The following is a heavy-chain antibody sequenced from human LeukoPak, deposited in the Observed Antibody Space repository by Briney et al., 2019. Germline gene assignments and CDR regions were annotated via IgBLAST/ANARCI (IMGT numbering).Heavy chain of an antibody. CDR3: ARGLELRSWFDP. CDR2: IIPIFGTA. J-gene: IGHJ5*02. V-gene: IGHV1-69*05. CDR1: RGTFSSYA. Sequence: ASVKVSCKASRGTFSSYAISWVRRAPGQGLEWMGGIIPIFGTANYAQKFQGRVTITTDESTSTAYMELSSLRSEDTAVYYCARGLELRSWFDPWGQGTLVTVSS. D-gene: IGHD1-7*01.